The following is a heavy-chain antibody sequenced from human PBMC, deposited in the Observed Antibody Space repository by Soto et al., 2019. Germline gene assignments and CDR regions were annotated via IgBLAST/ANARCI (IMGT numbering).Heavy chain of an antibody. Sequence: QGQLVESGGGVVQPGRSLRLSCAASGFTFRSHAMHWVRQAPGKGLEWVAIISYDGSTIYYGDSVKGRFTISRDNSKNTVYLQMSSLRADDTAVYFCARHVASTVTTSDWFDPWGQAALVTVSS. D-gene: IGHD4-4*01. J-gene: IGHJ5*02. CDR1: GFTFRSHA. CDR3: ARHVASTVTTSDWFDP. V-gene: IGHV3-30-3*01. CDR2: ISYDGSTI.